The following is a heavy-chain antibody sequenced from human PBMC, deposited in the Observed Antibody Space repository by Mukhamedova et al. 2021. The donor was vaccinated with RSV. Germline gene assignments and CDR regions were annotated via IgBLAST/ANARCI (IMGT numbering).Heavy chain of an antibody. V-gene: IGHV4-61*02. J-gene: IGHJ3*02. CDR2: IYTSGST. CDR3: ASKPTDSGAFDI. Sequence: GKGLEWIGRIYTSGSTNYNPPLKSRVTISVDTSKNQFSLRLSSVTAADTAVYYCASKPTDSGAFDIWGQGTMVTVSS.